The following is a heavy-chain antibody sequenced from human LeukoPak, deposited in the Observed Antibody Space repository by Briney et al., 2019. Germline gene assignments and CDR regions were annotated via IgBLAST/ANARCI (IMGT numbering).Heavy chain of an antibody. J-gene: IGHJ4*02. CDR2: IYHSGST. CDR3: ARVRYSGSYVGY. V-gene: IGHV4-38-2*02. Sequence: SETLSLTCTVSGYSISSGYYWGWIRQPPGKGLEWIGSIYHSGSTYYNPSLKSRVTISVDTSKNQFSLKLSSVTAADTAVYYCARVRYSGSYVGYWGQGTLVTVSS. D-gene: IGHD1-26*01. CDR1: GYSISSGYY.